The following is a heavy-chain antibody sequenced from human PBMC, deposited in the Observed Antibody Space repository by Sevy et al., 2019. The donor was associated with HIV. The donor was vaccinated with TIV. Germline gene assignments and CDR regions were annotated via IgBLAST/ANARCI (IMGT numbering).Heavy chain of an antibody. J-gene: IGHJ6*02. D-gene: IGHD3-10*01. CDR1: GFTFGDYV. CDR2: IRSKVYGGTT. CDR3: SRADYYGSDGGYYGMDV. V-gene: IGHV3-49*03. Sequence: GGSLRLSCKVSGFTFGDYVMTWFRQAPGKGLEWVGFIRSKVYGGTTEYAASVKGRFISRDDSKSIAYLRMNSLKTEDTGVYYCSRADYYGSDGGYYGMDVWGQGTTVTVSS.